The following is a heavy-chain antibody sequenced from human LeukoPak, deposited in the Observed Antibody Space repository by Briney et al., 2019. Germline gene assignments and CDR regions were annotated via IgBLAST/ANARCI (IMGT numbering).Heavy chain of an antibody. D-gene: IGHD3-10*02. CDR3: AELGITMIGGV. V-gene: IGHV3-21*01. J-gene: IGHJ6*04. Sequence: GGSLRLSCAASAFTFSTYSMNWVRQAPGKGLEWVSSISSSSLYIYYADSVKGRSTISSNHAKNSLYLQMNSIRADDTAYYYFAELGITMIGGVWGKGTTVTISS. CDR2: ISSSSLYI. CDR1: AFTFSTYS.